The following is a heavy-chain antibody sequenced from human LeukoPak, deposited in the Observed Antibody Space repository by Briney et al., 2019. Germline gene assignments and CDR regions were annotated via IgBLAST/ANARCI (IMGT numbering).Heavy chain of an antibody. CDR1: GFTFSTHW. D-gene: IGHD6-19*01. V-gene: IGHV3-23*01. CDR3: AKAGSQWLGHNWFDP. Sequence: PGGSLRLSCAASGFTFSTHWMTWVRQAPGKGLEWVSAISSSGGSTYYADSVKGRFTISRDNSKNTLYLQMNSLRAEDTAVYYCAKAGSQWLGHNWFDPWGQGALVTVSS. CDR2: ISSSGGST. J-gene: IGHJ5*02.